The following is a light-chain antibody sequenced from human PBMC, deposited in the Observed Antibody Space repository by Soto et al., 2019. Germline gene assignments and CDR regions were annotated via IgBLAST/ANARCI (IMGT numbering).Light chain of an antibody. CDR3: QQSLMRTDT. V-gene: IGKV1-39*01. CDR2: GAY. J-gene: IGKJ1*01. Sequence: GDRVTITCQSDQNILFYLNWYQHKQGKTPKLFIYGAYNLQTGVTSRFSGSGSGTFFTLPIKNLQPDDIATYFCQQSLMRTDTFGHGTSVKV. CDR1: QNILFY.